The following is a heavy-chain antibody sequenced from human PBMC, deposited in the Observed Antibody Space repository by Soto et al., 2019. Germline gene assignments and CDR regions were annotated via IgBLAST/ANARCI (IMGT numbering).Heavy chain of an antibody. CDR3: ARKTDSIPSGGDV. V-gene: IGHV3-53*04. CDR1: GFAVRHNY. CDR2: IYSGGDT. Sequence: EVQLVESGGGLVQPGGSLRLSCTAAGFAVRHNYMTWVRQAPGKGLEWVSLIYSGGDTAYADSVKGRCTISRHTSQNTLYLQMNSLRAEDTAGYYSARKTDSIPSGGDVWGKGTAVTVSS. J-gene: IGHJ6*04. D-gene: IGHD3-10*01.